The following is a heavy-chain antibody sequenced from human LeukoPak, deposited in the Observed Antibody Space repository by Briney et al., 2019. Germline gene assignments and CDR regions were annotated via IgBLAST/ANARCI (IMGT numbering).Heavy chain of an antibody. CDR3: ARDIAFPLFGEADY. CDR1: GFTFSSYS. CDR2: ISSSSSYI. V-gene: IGHV3-21*01. Sequence: GGSLRLSCAASGFTFSSYSMIWVRQAPGKGREWVSSISSSSSYIYYADSVKGRFTISRDNAKNSLYLQMNSLRAEDTAVYYCARDIAFPLFGEADYWGQGTLVTVSS. J-gene: IGHJ4*02. D-gene: IGHD3-10*02.